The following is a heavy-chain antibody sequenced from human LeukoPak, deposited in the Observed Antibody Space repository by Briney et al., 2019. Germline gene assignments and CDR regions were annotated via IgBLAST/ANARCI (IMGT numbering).Heavy chain of an antibody. Sequence: GGSLRLSCAASGFSFSNFWMHWVRQVPGMGLVWVSQINPDGTAALYADSVKGRFTISRDNAKSTLYLEMNTLRADDTVVYYCAKGSNFAFDNWGQGILVTVSS. V-gene: IGHV3-74*01. J-gene: IGHJ4*02. CDR2: INPDGTAA. D-gene: IGHD1-1*01. CDR1: GFSFSNFW. CDR3: AKGSNFAFDN.